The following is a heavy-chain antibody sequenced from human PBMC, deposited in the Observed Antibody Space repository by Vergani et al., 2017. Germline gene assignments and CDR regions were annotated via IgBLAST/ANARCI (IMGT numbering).Heavy chain of an antibody. J-gene: IGHJ6*02. CDR1: GYTFTSYA. D-gene: IGHD3-10*01. CDR2: INAGNGNT. CDR3: ARARGHSPFGEPTLDYYGMDV. V-gene: IGHV1-3*01. Sequence: QVQLVQSGAEVKKPGASVKVSCKASGYTFTSYAMHWVRQAPGQRLEWMGWINAGNGNTKYSQKFQGRVTITRDTSASTAYMELSSLRSEDTAVYYCARARGHSPFGEPTLDYYGMDVWGQGP.